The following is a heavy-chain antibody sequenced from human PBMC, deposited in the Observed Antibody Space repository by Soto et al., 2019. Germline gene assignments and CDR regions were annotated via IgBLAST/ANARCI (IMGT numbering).Heavy chain of an antibody. D-gene: IGHD1-20*01. CDR1: GGTFSSYA. CDR2: IIPIFGTA. J-gene: IGHJ6*02. Sequence: ASVKVSCKASGGTFSSYAISWVRQAPGQGLEWMGGIIPIFGTANYAQKFQGRVTITADKSTSTAYMELSSLRSEDTAVYYCARGGITGTTASYYYYGMDVWGQGTTVTVSS. V-gene: IGHV1-69*06. CDR3: ARGGITGTTASYYYYGMDV.